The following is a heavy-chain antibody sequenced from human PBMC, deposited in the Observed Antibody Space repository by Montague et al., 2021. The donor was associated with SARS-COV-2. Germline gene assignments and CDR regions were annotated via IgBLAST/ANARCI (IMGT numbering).Heavy chain of an antibody. CDR3: ARDAYYFGPGRENHGAFDP. Sequence: SETLSLTCSVSGDSITPYGDSIGGYFWSWIRQPAGKGLEWIGRIYANGNFDYNLSLNSRVSMSMDTSKQEFSMRLISVTAADTAVYCCARDAYYFGPGRENHGAFDPRGQGILVTVSS. CDR1: GDSITPYGDSIGGYF. J-gene: IGHJ5*02. V-gene: IGHV4-4*07. D-gene: IGHD2/OR15-2a*01. CDR2: IYANGNF.